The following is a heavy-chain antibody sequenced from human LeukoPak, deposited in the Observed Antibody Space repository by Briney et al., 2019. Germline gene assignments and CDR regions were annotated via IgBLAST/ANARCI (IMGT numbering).Heavy chain of an antibody. CDR2: INHSGST. Sequence: SETLSLTCAVYGGSFSGYYWSWLRQPPGKGLEWLGEINHSGSTNYNPSLKSRVTISVDTSKNQFSLKLSSVTAADTAVYYCARGRYGSGSYYDDYWGQGTLVTVSS. CDR3: ARGRYGSGSYYDDY. J-gene: IGHJ4*02. CDR1: GGSFSGYY. D-gene: IGHD3-10*01. V-gene: IGHV4-34*01.